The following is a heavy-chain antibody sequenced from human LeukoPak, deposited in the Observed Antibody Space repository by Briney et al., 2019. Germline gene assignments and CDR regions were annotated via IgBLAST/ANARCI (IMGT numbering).Heavy chain of an antibody. CDR3: AANWNGNL. D-gene: IGHD1-20*01. J-gene: IGHJ4*02. Sequence: QPGGSLRLSCAASGFAFSSYAMSWVRQAPGKGLEWVSTITDTDLSTHYTDSVKGRFTISRDNSKNTLYLQMNSLRAEDTAVYYCAANWNGNLWGQGTQVTVSS. CDR2: ITDTDLST. CDR1: GFAFSSYA. V-gene: IGHV3-23*01.